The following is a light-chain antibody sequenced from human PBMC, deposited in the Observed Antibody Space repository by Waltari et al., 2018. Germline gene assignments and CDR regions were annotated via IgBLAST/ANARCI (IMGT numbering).Light chain of an antibody. CDR3: QQYSDWPLT. CDR1: QSVTTN. CDR2: GAS. Sequence: EIVMTQSPATLSVSPGERATLSCRASQSVTTNLGWYQQKPGQAPRLLSYGASTRATDIPARFSGSGSGTEFTLTITSLQSEDFAIYYCQQYSDWPLTFGGGTKVEIK. V-gene: IGKV3-15*01. J-gene: IGKJ4*01.